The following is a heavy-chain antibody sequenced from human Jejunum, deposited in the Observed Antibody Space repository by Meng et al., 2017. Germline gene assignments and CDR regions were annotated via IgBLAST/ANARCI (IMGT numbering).Heavy chain of an antibody. V-gene: IGHV1-69*13. D-gene: IGHD6-6*01. CDR2: IIPIYGTR. J-gene: IGHJ5*02. Sequence: SVKVSCKASGGIFSTYVFNWVRQAPGQGLEWMGVIIPIYGTRKYAQKFQGRVTINADESTSTAYMEMSGLTSEDTAMYYCAKSITASYNWFDPWGQGTLVTVSS. CDR3: AKSITASYNWFDP. CDR1: GGIFSTYV.